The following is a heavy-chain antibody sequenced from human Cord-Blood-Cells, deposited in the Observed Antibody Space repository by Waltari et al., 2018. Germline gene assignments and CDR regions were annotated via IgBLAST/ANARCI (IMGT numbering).Heavy chain of an antibody. CDR1: GYTFTGYY. CDR2: CNPNSGGT. J-gene: IGHJ4*02. V-gene: IGHV1-2*02. CDR3: ARSKDYYGSGSYFDN. Sequence: QVQLVQSGAEVKTPGASVKVSCKASGYTFTGYYMHCVRQAPGQGLEWMGWCNPNSGGTNNPPKCQGMVTMTGDTAISTAYMALSRLRSDDTAVYYCARSKDYYGSGSYFDNWGQGTLVTVSS. D-gene: IGHD3-10*01.